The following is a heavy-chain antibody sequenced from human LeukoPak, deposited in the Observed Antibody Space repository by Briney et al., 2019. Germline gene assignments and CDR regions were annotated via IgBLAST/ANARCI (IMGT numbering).Heavy chain of an antibody. V-gene: IGHV4-59*01. J-gene: IGHJ4*02. CDR2: ICYSGST. Sequence: SETLSLTCTVSGGSISSYYWSWIRQPPGKGLEWIGYICYSGSTNYNPSLKSRVTISVDTSKNQFSLKLSSVTAADTAVYYCARGLRYFDWTVPYYFDYWGQGTLVTVSS. D-gene: IGHD3-9*01. CDR1: GGSISSYY. CDR3: ARGLRYFDWTVPYYFDY.